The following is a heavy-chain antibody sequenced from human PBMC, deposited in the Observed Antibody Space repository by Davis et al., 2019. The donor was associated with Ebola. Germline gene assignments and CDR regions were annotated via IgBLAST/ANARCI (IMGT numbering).Heavy chain of an antibody. D-gene: IGHD3-3*01. J-gene: IGHJ4*02. Sequence: GESLKISCAASGFTFSSYAMSWVRQAPGKGLEWVSAISGSGGSTYYADSVKGRFTISRDNSKNTLYLQMNSLRAEDTAVYYCPVLRLGYWGQGTLVTVSS. CDR1: GFTFSSYA. CDR2: ISGSGGST. CDR3: PVLRLGY. V-gene: IGHV3-23*01.